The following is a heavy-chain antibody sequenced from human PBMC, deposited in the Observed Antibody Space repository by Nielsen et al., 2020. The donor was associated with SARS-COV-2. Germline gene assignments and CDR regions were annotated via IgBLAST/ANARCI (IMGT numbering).Heavy chain of an antibody. CDR1: GCTLSELS. J-gene: IGHJ4*01. Sequence: ASVKVSCKVSGCTLSELSMHWVRQAPGKGLEWMGGFDPEDGETNYAQKFQGRVTMTEDKSADTAYMELSSLRSEDTAVYYCATTDIAVGSSFFDYWGQGTLVTVSS. CDR2: FDPEDGET. D-gene: IGHD5-12*01. CDR3: ATTDIAVGSSFFDY. V-gene: IGHV1-24*01.